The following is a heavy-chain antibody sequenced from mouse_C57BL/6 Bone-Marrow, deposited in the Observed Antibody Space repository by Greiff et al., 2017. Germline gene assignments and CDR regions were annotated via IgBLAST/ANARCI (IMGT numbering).Heavy chain of an antibody. CDR1: GYSFPSYY. J-gene: IGHJ3*01. V-gene: IGHV1-66*01. D-gene: IGHD1-2*01. CDR2: IYPGSGNP. CDR3: ARSLLGLLAY. Sequence: QVQLQQSGPELVKPGASVKLSCKASGYSFPSYYIHWVQQRPGQGLEWIGWIYPGSGNPKYNEKFKGKAPLTTDTASSTAYMQLSSLTSEDSAVYACARSLLGLLAYWGQGTLVTVSA.